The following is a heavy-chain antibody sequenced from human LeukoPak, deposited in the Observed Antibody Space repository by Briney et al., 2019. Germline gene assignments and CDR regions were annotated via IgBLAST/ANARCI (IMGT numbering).Heavy chain of an antibody. V-gene: IGHV1-8*01. D-gene: IGHD4-17*01. CDR1: GYTFTSYD. Sequence: ASVKVSCKASGYTFTSYDINWVRQATGQGLEWMGWMNPNSGNTGYAQKFQGRVTMTRNTSISTAYMELSSLRSEDTAVYYCARIGRAYGDYRRDCFDPWGQGTLVTVSS. CDR3: ARIGRAYGDYRRDCFDP. CDR2: MNPNSGNT. J-gene: IGHJ5*02.